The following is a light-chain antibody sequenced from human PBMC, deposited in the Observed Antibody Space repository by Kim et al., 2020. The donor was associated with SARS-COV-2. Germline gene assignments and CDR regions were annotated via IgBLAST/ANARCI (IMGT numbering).Light chain of an antibody. V-gene: IGKV3-20*01. J-gene: IGKJ3*01. CDR2: TAS. CDR1: QSVRSSY. CDR3: QQYGSTPFT. Sequence: EIVLTQSPGTLPLSPGERATLSCRASQSVRSSYLAWYQQKPGQAPRLLFYTASSRATGIPDRFSGSGSGTDFTLTISRLEPEDFAVYYCQQYGSTPFTFGPGTKVDIK.